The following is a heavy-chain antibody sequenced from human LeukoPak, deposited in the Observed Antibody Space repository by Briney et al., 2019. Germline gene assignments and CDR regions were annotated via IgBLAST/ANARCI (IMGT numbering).Heavy chain of an antibody. V-gene: IGHV3-7*01. Sequence: PGGSLRLSCAASGFTFSSYWMSWVRQAPGKGLGWVANIKQDGSEKYYVDSVKGRFTISRDNAKNSLYLQMNSLRAEDTAVYYCARKKVVPVYYYYYGMDVWGQGTTVTVSS. D-gene: IGHD2-2*01. CDR3: ARKKVVPVYYYYYGMDV. J-gene: IGHJ6*02. CDR1: GFTFSSYW. CDR2: IKQDGSEK.